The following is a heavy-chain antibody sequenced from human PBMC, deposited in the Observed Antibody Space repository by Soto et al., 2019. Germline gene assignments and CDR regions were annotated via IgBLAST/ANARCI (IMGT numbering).Heavy chain of an antibody. CDR2: VYYRGRS. V-gene: IGHV4-39*01. CDR1: GGSVSNSNYY. CDR3: VSQRTSVLTQAYFDY. J-gene: IGHJ4*02. D-gene: IGHD2-8*01. Sequence: LSLTCTVSGGSVSNSNYYWGWIRQSPGKGLEWIGSVYYRGRSYSKSSVKSRVTISVDTSKNQFSLNLNSVTASDTAVYFCVSQRTSVLTQAYFDYWGPGALVTVSS.